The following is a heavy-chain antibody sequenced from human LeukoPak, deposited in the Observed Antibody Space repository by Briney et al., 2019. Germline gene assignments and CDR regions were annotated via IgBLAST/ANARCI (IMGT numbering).Heavy chain of an antibody. CDR1: GYTFTSYG. J-gene: IGHJ4*02. CDR3: ARDRPMIVVVPSFDY. D-gene: IGHD3-22*01. Sequence: ASVKVSCKASGYTFTSYGISWVRRAPGQGLEWMGWISAYNGNTNYAQKLQGRVTMTTDTSTSTAYMELRSLRSDDTAVYYCARDRPMIVVVPSFDYWGQGTLVTVSS. V-gene: IGHV1-18*01. CDR2: ISAYNGNT.